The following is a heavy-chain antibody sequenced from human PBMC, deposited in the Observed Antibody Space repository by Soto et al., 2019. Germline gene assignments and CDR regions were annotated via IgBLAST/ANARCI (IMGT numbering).Heavy chain of an antibody. CDR2: ISGGGDNT. D-gene: IGHD3-10*01. CDR3: AKTLNYYGPGSPDY. J-gene: IGHJ4*02. CDR1: AFTFSSYG. V-gene: IGHV3-23*01. Sequence: GSLRLSCAASAFTFSSYGMSWVRQAPGKGLEWVSAISGGGDNTYYADSVKGRFTISRDNSKNTLYLQMNSLTAEDTAVYYCAKTLNYYGPGSPDYWGQGTLVTVST.